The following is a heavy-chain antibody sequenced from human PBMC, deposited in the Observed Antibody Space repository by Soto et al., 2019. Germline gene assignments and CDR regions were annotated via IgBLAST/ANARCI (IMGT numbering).Heavy chain of an antibody. V-gene: IGHV1-18*04. J-gene: IGHJ4*02. CDR2: ISGKNGNT. D-gene: IGHD4-17*01. Sequence: QVHLVQSGGELKKPGASVKVSCKASGYSFSDFGITWVRQTPGQGLEWMGWISGKNGNTNYAQKVQGRVTLTADTSTGSAYMEMGALTSDDTATYYCARSDYYEDTGTFEYWGQGTPVTVSS. CDR1: GYSFSDFG. CDR3: ARSDYYEDTGTFEY.